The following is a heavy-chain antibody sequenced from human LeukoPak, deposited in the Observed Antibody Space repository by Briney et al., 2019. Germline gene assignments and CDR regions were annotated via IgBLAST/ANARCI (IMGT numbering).Heavy chain of an antibody. CDR2: IYYSGST. J-gene: IGHJ4*02. V-gene: IGHV4-59*01. CDR1: GDSMSSFY. D-gene: IGHD2-15*01. CDR3: ARGVVAASGGNFDY. Sequence: SETLSLTCTVSGDSMSSFYWSWIRQPPGKGLEWIGYIYYSGSTNYNPSLKSRVTISVDTSKNQFSLKLNSVTTADTAVYYCARGVVAASGGNFDYWGQGTLVTVSS.